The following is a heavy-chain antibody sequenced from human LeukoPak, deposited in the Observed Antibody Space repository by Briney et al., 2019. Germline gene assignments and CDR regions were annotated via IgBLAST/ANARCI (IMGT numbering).Heavy chain of an antibody. CDR3: ARDYTGYGHNYFDY. Sequence: SVKVSCKASGDSFSYTINWVRQAPGQGLEWMGGIIPIFGTTNYAQKFQGRVTITADKSTNTAYMELSSLRSEDTAVYYCARDYTGYGHNYFDYWGQGTLVTVSS. D-gene: IGHD5-12*01. CDR1: GDSFSYT. V-gene: IGHV1-69*06. CDR2: IIPIFGTT. J-gene: IGHJ4*02.